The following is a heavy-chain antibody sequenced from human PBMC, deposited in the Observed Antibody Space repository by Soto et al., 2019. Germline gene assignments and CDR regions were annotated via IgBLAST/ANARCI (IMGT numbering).Heavy chain of an antibody. V-gene: IGHV3-30*03. J-gene: IGHJ4*02. Sequence: VQLVVSGGGVVKPGRSLSLSCAASGFTFSHYGIHWVRQAPGKGLEWLAVISDDGSNKHYADSVKGRFTVSRDNSKTTLYLQMNRLRAEETAAYFCARYSGKCQGPIDYWGQACLGTVSS. CDR2: ISDDGSNK. D-gene: IGHD1-26*01. CDR1: GFTFSHYG. CDR3: ARYSGKCQGPIDY.